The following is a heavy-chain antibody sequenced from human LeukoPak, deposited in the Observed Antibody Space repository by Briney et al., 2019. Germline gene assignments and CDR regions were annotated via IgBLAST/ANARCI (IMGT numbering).Heavy chain of an antibody. D-gene: IGHD2-2*02. CDR3: AKGIIEVVVPAAISY. J-gene: IGHJ4*02. CDR2: IRYDGSNK. V-gene: IGHV3-30*02. CDR1: GFTFSSYG. Sequence: GGSLRLSCAASGFTFSSYGMHWVRQAPGKGLEWVAFIRYDGSNKYYADSVKGRFTISRDNSKNTLYLQMNSLRAGDTAVYYCAKGIIEVVVPAAISYWGQGTLVTVSS.